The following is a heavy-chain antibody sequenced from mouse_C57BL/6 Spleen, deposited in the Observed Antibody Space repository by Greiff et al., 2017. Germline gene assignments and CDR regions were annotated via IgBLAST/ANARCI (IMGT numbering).Heavy chain of an antibody. CDR3: AGPYAMDY. J-gene: IGHJ4*01. CDR1: GFTFSDYG. Sequence: EVKLMESGGGLVKPGGSLKLSCAASGFTFSDYGMHWVRQAPEKGLEWVAYISSGSSTIYYADTVKGRFTISRDNAKNTLFLQMTSLRSEDTAMYYCAGPYAMDYWGQGTSVTVSS. CDR2: ISSGSSTI. V-gene: IGHV5-17*01.